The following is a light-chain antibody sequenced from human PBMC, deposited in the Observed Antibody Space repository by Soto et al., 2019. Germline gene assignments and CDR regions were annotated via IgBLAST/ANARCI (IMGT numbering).Light chain of an antibody. V-gene: IGKV3-20*01. CDR1: QSVSSNY. J-gene: IGKJ5*01. Sequence: EIVLTQSPGTLSLSPGERATLSCRAGQSVSSNYLAWYQQKPGQAPRLLIYGASSRATGIPDRFSGSGSGTDFTLTISRLEPEDFAVYYCQQYGSSPRITFGQGTRLEIK. CDR2: GAS. CDR3: QQYGSSPRIT.